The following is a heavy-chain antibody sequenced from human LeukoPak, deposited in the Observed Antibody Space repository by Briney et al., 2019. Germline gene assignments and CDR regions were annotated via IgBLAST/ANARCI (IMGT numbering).Heavy chain of an antibody. D-gene: IGHD2-15*01. CDR3: GRDALVGYFSYYYMDG. CDR1: GASTASHY. V-gene: IGHV4-59*11. Sequence: SETLSLTCTVSGASTASHYWTWLRQPPGKELEWIAYMFDTVSTKSNPSLKSRLTLSVDTSKKQLSLRLSSVTAADTAVYYCGRDALVGYFSYYYMDGWGKGTTVTVSS. CDR2: MFDTVST. J-gene: IGHJ6*03.